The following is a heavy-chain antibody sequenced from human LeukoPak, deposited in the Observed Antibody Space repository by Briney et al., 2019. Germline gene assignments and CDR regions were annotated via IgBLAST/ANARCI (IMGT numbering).Heavy chain of an antibody. CDR2: IKQDGSEK. Sequence: GGSLRLSCAASGFTFSSYWMSWVRQAPGKGLEWVANIKQDGSEKYYVDSVKGQFTISRDNAKNSLYLQMNSLRAEDTAVYYCARGYGVLRYFDWLLSINEPYYYYMDVWGKGTTVTISS. CDR1: GFTFSSYW. V-gene: IGHV3-7*01. D-gene: IGHD3-9*01. CDR3: ARGYGVLRYFDWLLSINEPYYYYMDV. J-gene: IGHJ6*03.